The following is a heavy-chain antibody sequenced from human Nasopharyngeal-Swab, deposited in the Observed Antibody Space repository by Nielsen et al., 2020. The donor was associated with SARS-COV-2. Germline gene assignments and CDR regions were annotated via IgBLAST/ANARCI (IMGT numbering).Heavy chain of an antibody. CDR1: GFTFSTYA. Sequence: GESLKISCAASGFTFSTYAMYWVRQPPAKGLEWVSIISGSGGSTYYADSVKGRFTISRDNSKNTLYLQMNSRRAEDTAVYYCARDPDWYWYAIDSWGQGTLVTVSS. CDR2: ISGSGGST. J-gene: IGHJ4*02. D-gene: IGHD2-8*02. V-gene: IGHV3-23*01. CDR3: ARDPDWYWYAIDS.